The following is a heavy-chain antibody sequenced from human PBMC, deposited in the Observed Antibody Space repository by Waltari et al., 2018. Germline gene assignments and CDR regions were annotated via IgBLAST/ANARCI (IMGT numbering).Heavy chain of an antibody. J-gene: IGHJ4*02. CDR3: ARARGVAGPFDY. V-gene: IGHV3-7*04. CDR2: IKQDGSEK. D-gene: IGHD6-19*01. CDR1: GFTFSSYW. Sequence: EVQLVESGGGLVQPGGSLRLSCAASGFTFSSYWMSWVRQAPGKGLEWVANIKQDGSEKYYGDSVKGRFTISRDNAKNSLFLQMNSLGAEDTAVYYCARARGVAGPFDYWGQGTLVTVSS.